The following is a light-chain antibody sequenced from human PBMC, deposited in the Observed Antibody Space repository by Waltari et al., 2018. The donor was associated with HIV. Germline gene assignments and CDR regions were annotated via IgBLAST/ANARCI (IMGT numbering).Light chain of an antibody. Sequence: QSVLAQPPSVSGTPGHGFTISYSGTTSNIGTNVVNWSHPVPGTAPNLLISSNNQRPSGVPDRFSGFKSGTSASLAINGLQSEDEADYYCATWDDTPTGHVLFGGGTKVTVL. CDR2: SNN. CDR3: ATWDDTPTGHVL. J-gene: IGLJ2*01. V-gene: IGLV1-44*01. CDR1: TSNIGTNV.